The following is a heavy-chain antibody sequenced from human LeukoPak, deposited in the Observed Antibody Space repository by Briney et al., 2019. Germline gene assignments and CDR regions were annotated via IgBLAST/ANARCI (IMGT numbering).Heavy chain of an antibody. CDR1: GFTFDDYA. CDR3: AKSPIAAAGHNWFDP. Sequence: GRSLRLSCAASGFTFDDYAMHWVRQAPGKGLEWVSGISWNSGSIGYADSVKGRFTISRVNAKNSLYLQMNSLRAEDMALYYCAKSPIAAAGHNWFDPWGQGTLVTVSS. D-gene: IGHD6-13*01. V-gene: IGHV3-9*03. J-gene: IGHJ5*02. CDR2: ISWNSGSI.